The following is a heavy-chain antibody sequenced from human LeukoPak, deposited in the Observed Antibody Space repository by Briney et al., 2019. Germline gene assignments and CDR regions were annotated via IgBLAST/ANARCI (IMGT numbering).Heavy chain of an antibody. D-gene: IGHD6-13*01. CDR1: AFTFSSYA. J-gene: IGHJ3*02. CDR3: AKDRGSRRWYKDAFHI. Sequence: GGSLRLSCAASAFTFSSYAMSWVRQAPGKGLEWVSAITGSGGSTYYADSVKGRFTISRDNSKNTLYLQMNSLRVEDTAVYYCAKDRGSRRWYKDAFHIWGLGTMVTVSS. V-gene: IGHV3-23*01. CDR2: ITGSGGST.